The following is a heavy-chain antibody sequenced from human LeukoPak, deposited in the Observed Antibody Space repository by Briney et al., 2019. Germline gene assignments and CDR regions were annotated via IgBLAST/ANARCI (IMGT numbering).Heavy chain of an antibody. J-gene: IGHJ4*02. CDR1: VVTFSSYS. V-gene: IGHV3-21*01. D-gene: IGHD3-22*01. Sequence: GGSLRLSCAASVVTFSSYSMNWVRQAPGKGLEWVSSIGSSSSYIYYADSVKGRFTISRDNAKNSLYLQMNSLRAEDTAVYYCARAGDRYYYDSSGYYPDYWGQGTLVSVSS. CDR3: ARAGDRYYYDSSGYYPDY. CDR2: IGSSSSYI.